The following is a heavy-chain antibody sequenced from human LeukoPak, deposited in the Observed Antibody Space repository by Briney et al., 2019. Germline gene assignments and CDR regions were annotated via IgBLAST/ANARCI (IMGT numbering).Heavy chain of an antibody. J-gene: IGHJ3*02. CDR1: GGSISSYY. V-gene: IGHV4-59*12. Sequence: SETLSLTCTVSGGSISSYYWSWIRQPPGKGLEWIGYIYYSGSTNYNPSLKSRVTISVDTSKNQFSLKLSSVTAADTAVYYCARDHSSGWSNDAFDIWGQGTMVTVSS. D-gene: IGHD6-19*01. CDR3: ARDHSSGWSNDAFDI. CDR2: IYYSGST.